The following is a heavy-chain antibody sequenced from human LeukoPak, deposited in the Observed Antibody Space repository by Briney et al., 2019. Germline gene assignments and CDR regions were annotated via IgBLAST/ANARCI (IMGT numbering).Heavy chain of an antibody. CDR3: ARDAWSVRSYFDY. CDR1: GFTFTSSS. D-gene: IGHD2-8*01. Sequence: GGSLRLSCAASGFTFTSSSMHWVRQAPGKGLEWVAVISYDIYSKYYADSVRGRFTISRDNSENTLYLQMNSLRGEDTAVYYCARDAWSVRSYFDYWGQGTLVTVSS. V-gene: IGHV3-30*04. J-gene: IGHJ4*02. CDR2: ISYDIYSK.